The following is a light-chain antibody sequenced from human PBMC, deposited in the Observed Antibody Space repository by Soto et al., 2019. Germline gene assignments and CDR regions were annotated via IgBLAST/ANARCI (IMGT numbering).Light chain of an antibody. CDR2: GNS. J-gene: IGLJ2*01. CDR3: QSYDSSLRGSVV. Sequence: QSVLTQPPSVSGAPGQRVTISCTGSSSNIGAGYDVQWYQQLPGTAPKLIIYGNSNRPSGVPDRFSGSKSGTSASLAITGLQAEDEADYYCQSYDSSLRGSVVFGGGTKLTVL. CDR1: SSNIGAGYD. V-gene: IGLV1-40*01.